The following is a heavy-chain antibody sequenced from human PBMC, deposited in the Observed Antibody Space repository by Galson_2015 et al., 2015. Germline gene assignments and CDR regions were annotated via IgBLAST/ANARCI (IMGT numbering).Heavy chain of an antibody. V-gene: IGHV4-59*08. J-gene: IGHJ6*03. CDR2: IYDTGST. Sequence: SETLSLTCTVSGGSISSYYWSWIRQPPGKGLEWIGYIYDTGSTNYNPSLKSRVTISVDTSKNQFSLKLSSVTAADTGVYYCARQDQYYDFWSGYSRYYYYMDVWGKGTTV. CDR3: ARQDQYYDFWSGYSRYYYYMDV. CDR1: GGSISSYY. D-gene: IGHD3-3*01.